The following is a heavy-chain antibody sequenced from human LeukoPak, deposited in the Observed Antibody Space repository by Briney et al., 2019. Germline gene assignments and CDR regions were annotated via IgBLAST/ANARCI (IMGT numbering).Heavy chain of an antibody. Sequence: GXXLRLSCAASGFTFSSYAMSWVRQAPGKGLEWVSAISGSGGSTYYADSVKGRFTISRDNSKNTLYLQMNSLRAEDTAVYYCAKNYRPWEPHGYYYYMDVWGKGTTVTVSS. CDR3: AKNYRPWEPHGYYYYMDV. V-gene: IGHV3-23*01. J-gene: IGHJ6*03. D-gene: IGHD1-26*01. CDR1: GFTFSSYA. CDR2: ISGSGGST.